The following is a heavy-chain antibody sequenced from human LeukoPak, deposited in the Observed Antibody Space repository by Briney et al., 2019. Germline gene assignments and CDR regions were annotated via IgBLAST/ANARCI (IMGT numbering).Heavy chain of an antibody. CDR2: INPNSGGT. Sequence: ASVKVSCKASGYTFTNYHIHWVRQAPGQGLEWMGWINPNSGGTNYIQKFQGRVTMTRDTSISTAYMELSRLGSDDTAVYYCARSTTPNENEYFEHWGQGTLVTVSS. D-gene: IGHD2/OR15-2a*01. CDR3: ARSTTPNENEYFEH. CDR1: GYTFTNYH. V-gene: IGHV1-2*02. J-gene: IGHJ1*01.